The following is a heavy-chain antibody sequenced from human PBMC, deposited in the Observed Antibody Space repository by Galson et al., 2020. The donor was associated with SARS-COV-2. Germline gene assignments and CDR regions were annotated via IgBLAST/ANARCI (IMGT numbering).Heavy chain of an antibody. D-gene: IGHD5-18*01. CDR2: IDRNGIGT. CDR3: AKDPGYSYGTYFDY. J-gene: IGHJ4*02. V-gene: IGHV3-23*01. CDR1: GFTFSNYD. Sequence: GGSLRHYCAASGFTFSNYDMSWVRPAPGKGLEWVSSIDRNGIGTFYSDSVKGRFTISRDNSKNTLSLQMNSLGAEDTALYYCAKDPGYSYGTYFDYWGQGDLVTVSS.